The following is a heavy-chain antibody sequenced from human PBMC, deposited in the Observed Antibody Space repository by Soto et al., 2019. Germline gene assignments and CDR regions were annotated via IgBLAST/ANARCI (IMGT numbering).Heavy chain of an antibody. D-gene: IGHD3-16*01. J-gene: IGHJ4*02. V-gene: IGHV3-48*01. Sequence: EVQLAESGGGLVQPGGSLRLSCAASGFTFSSHSMNWVRRAPGKGLEWVSYISSSTRTIYYADSVKGRFTVSRDNAKNSLYLQMNSLRAEDTAVYYCARDDEMGYFDYWGQGTLVTVPS. CDR3: ARDDEMGYFDY. CDR2: ISSSTRTI. CDR1: GFTFSSHS.